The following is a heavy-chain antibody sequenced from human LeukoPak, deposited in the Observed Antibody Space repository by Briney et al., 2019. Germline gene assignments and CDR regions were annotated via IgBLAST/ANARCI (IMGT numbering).Heavy chain of an antibody. CDR1: GGTRRNYA. V-gene: IGHV1-69*13. Sequence: SVKVSCKASGGTRRNYAISYVRQAPGQGLECMGGLIPLCVRAEYAQKCQCSVTITAAEPTHTGYMDLNFLSSEATAVYYCASPKENSDYYFDSWGQGTLVAVSA. J-gene: IGHJ4*02. CDR3: ASPKENSDYYFDS. CDR2: LIPLCVRA. D-gene: IGHD4-11*01.